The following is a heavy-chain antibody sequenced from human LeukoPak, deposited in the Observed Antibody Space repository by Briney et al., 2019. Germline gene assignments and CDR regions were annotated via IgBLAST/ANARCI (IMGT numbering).Heavy chain of an antibody. D-gene: IGHD1-14*01. CDR1: GYTFTNYY. CDR2: IIPISGTP. J-gene: IGHJ4*02. V-gene: IGHV1-69*06. CDR3: AGSYNTYYAQDY. Sequence: ASVKVSCKASGYTFTNYYIHWVRQAPGQGPEWIGGIIPISGTPKYAQKLQGRVTISADMSTGTAYMELSSLSSEDTAVYYCAGSYNTYYAQDYWGQGALVTVSS.